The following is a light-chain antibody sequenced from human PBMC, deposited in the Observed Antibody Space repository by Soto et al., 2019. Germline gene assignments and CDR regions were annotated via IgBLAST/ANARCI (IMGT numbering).Light chain of an antibody. J-gene: IGLJ1*01. CDR1: SSDVGSYNY. Sequence: QSALTQPASVSGSPGQSITISCTGTSSDVGSYNYVSWYQQHPGKVPKLIIYDVTYRPSRVSDRFSGSKSGNTASLTISGLQAEDEADYYCSSYTGTSNYVFGTGTKLTVL. CDR2: DVT. V-gene: IGLV2-14*01. CDR3: SSYTGTSNYV.